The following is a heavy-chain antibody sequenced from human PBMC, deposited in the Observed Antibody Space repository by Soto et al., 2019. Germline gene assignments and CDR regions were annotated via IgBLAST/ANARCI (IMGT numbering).Heavy chain of an antibody. CDR3: ARDPWRTPPEAAFDA. Sequence: QVQLQESGPGLVEPSQTLSLTCTVSGGSISSAGYYWSWIRQRPGKGLEWIGYIYFSGVTYYNPSLESRVTISVDTSKNQFSLRLSSVTAADTAVYYCARDPWRTPPEAAFDAWGQGTKVTVSS. CDR2: IYFSGVT. J-gene: IGHJ3*01. D-gene: IGHD1-1*01. CDR1: GGSISSAGYY. V-gene: IGHV4-31*03.